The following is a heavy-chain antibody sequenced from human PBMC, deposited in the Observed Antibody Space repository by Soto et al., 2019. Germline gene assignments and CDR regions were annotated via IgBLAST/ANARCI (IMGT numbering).Heavy chain of an antibody. CDR2: IYYSGST. J-gene: IGHJ2*01. Sequence: QLQLQESGPGLVKPSETLSLTCTVSGGSISSSSYYWGWIRQPPGKGLEWIGSIYYSGSTYYNPSLKSRVTISVDTSKNQFSLKLSSVTAADKAVYYCARQTNWYFDLWGRGTLVTVSS. D-gene: IGHD1-7*01. CDR3: ARQTNWYFDL. CDR1: GGSISSSSYY. V-gene: IGHV4-39*01.